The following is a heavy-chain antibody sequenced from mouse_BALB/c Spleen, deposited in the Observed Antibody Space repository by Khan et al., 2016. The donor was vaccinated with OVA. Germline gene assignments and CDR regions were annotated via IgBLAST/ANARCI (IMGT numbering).Heavy chain of an antibody. CDR3: ARGYYGYLDF. Sequence: QVQLQQSGPELVKPGASVKMSCKASGYTFTSYYIHWVKQRPGQGLEWIGWIYPGDGSTKYNEKFKAKTTLTADKSSSTAYMLLSSLTSEDSAIYCCARGYYGYLDFWGQGTTLTVSS. D-gene: IGHD1-1*01. CDR2: IYPGDGST. CDR1: GYTFTSYY. V-gene: IGHV1S56*01. J-gene: IGHJ2*01.